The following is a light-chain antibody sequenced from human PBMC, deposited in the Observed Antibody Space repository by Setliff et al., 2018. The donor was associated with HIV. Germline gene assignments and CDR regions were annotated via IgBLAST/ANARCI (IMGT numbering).Light chain of an antibody. CDR3: CSYGGPSTFYV. V-gene: IGLV2-11*01. CDR1: STDVGGYDS. CDR2: DDN. Sequence: QSVLTQPRSVSGSPGQSVTISCTTTSTDVGGYDSVSWYQQLPGKAPKLMIYDDNKRPSGIPDRFSGSKSGNTASLTISGLQAADEADYYCCSYGGPSTFYVFGTGTKVTVL. J-gene: IGLJ1*01.